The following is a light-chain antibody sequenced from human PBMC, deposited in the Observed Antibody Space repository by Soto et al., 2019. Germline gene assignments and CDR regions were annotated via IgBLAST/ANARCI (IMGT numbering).Light chain of an antibody. CDR2: TSN. V-gene: IGLV1-44*01. J-gene: IGLJ1*01. Sequence: QSVLTQPPSASGTPGQRVTISCSGSNSNIGSNKVNWYQQLPGTAPKLLIYTSNQRPSGVPDRFSGSKSGTSASLAISGLQSEDEADYYCATCDDSLHGYVFGTGTKVTVL. CDR3: ATCDDSLHGYV. CDR1: NSNIGSNK.